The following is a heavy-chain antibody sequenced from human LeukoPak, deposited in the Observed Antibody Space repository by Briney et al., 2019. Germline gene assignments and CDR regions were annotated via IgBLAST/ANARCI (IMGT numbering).Heavy chain of an antibody. CDR1: SGSIPTTRYY. Sequence: SETLSLTCSVSSGSIPTTRYYWGWIRQSPGMGLEWIGSVYYFGNAYYRPSLMSRATISIDTSKKRISLNLTSVTARDTGIYYCATHKEGSDRHPWGQGTLVTVSS. J-gene: IGHJ5*02. D-gene: IGHD3-16*02. V-gene: IGHV4-39*01. CDR2: VYYFGNA. CDR3: ATHKEGSDRHP.